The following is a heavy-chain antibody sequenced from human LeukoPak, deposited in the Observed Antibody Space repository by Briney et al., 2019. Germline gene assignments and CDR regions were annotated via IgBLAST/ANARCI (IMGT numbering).Heavy chain of an antibody. Sequence: GGSLRLSCTVSGFTVSSNSWSWVRQAPGKGLEWVSFIYSGGKTHSSDSVKGRFTISRDNSKNTLYLQMSSLRAEDTAVYYCAKVILPYGDYGDEYYMDVWGKGTTVTISS. J-gene: IGHJ6*03. CDR2: IYSGGKT. CDR1: GFTVSSNS. V-gene: IGHV3-53*01. CDR3: AKVILPYGDYGDEYYMDV. D-gene: IGHD4-17*01.